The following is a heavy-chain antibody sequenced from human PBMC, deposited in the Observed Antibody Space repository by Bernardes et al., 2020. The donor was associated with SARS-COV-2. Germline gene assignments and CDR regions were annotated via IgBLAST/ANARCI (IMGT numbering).Heavy chain of an antibody. J-gene: IGHJ6*02. V-gene: IGHV1-18*04. CDR1: GYTFTSYG. CDR2: ISAYNGNT. Sequence: ASVKVSCKASGYTFTSYGISWVRQAPGQGLEWMGWISAYNGNTNYAQKLQGRVTMTTDTSTSTAYMELRSLRSDDTAVYYCALTALGYSSSWYPSYYYGMDVWGQGTTVTVSS. CDR3: ALTALGYSSSWYPSYYYGMDV. D-gene: IGHD6-13*01.